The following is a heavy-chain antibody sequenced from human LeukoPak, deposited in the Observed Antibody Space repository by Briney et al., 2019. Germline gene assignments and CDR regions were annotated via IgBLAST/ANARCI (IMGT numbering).Heavy chain of an antibody. V-gene: IGHV4-34*01. D-gene: IGHD1-14*01. Sequence: PSETLSLTCAVYGGSFSDDFWTWIRLAPEKGLEWIGEVFHDVLATSSPSSRSRAIVSVDTSKKQFSLRLRSVAAADTAVYYCARGVVSTSLPPNNRSDPWGQGTLVTVSS. CDR2: VFHDVLA. CDR1: GGSFSDDF. J-gene: IGHJ5*02. CDR3: ARGVVSTSLPPNNRSDP.